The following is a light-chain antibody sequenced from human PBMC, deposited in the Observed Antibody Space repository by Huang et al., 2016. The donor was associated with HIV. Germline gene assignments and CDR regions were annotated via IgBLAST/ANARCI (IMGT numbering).Light chain of an antibody. J-gene: IGKJ2*01. Sequence: VMMSQSPATLAASPGERVTLSCGASQSVNTNLAWYQQKPGQPPRLLIYAASTRATGVPAGFAGIGSGTEFTLTIDSLQSDDFAVYYCQQYNKWPPEYTFGQGTRLEIK. V-gene: IGKV3-15*01. CDR2: AAS. CDR1: QSVNTN. CDR3: QQYNKWPPEYT.